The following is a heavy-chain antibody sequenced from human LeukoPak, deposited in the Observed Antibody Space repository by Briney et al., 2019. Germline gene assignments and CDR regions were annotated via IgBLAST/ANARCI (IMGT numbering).Heavy chain of an antibody. Sequence: GGSLRLSCAASGFTFSSYSMNWVRQAPGKGLEWVSYISSSSTIYYADSVKGRFTISRDNAKNSLYLQMNSLRDEDTAVYYCARDPLYYYDSSGQAFDYWGQGTLVTVSS. V-gene: IGHV3-48*02. CDR1: GFTFSSYS. J-gene: IGHJ4*02. D-gene: IGHD3-22*01. CDR2: ISSSSTI. CDR3: ARDPLYYYDSSGQAFDY.